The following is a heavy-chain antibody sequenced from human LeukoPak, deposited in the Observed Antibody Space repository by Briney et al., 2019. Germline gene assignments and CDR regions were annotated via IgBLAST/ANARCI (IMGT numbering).Heavy chain of an antibody. CDR3: ARGGSPIFYYYIDV. Sequence: ASMKVSCKASGYTFTDYFMHWVRQAPGQGLEWMGWINPNSGGTNYAQRFQGRVTMTRDTSITTTYMELSRLRSDDTAVYYCARGGSPIFYYYIDVWGKGTTVTISS. D-gene: IGHD2-21*01. J-gene: IGHJ6*03. V-gene: IGHV1-2*02. CDR1: GYTFTDYF. CDR2: INPNSGGT.